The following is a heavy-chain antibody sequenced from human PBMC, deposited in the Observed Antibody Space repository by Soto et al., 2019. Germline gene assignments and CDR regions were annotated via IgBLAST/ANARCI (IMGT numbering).Heavy chain of an antibody. CDR1: GFMFSAYW. CDR3: VREDWHRFDS. CDR2: ISGGASDK. D-gene: IGHD2-21*01. Sequence: EVQLVESGGRLVQPGGSLRLSCAASGFMFSAYWMSWVRQDPGKGLEWVATISGGASDKFYVDSVKGRFTISRDDSKNTQYLQMNSLRDEDTAVYYCVREDWHRFDSWGQGTLVTVYS. J-gene: IGHJ4*02. V-gene: IGHV3-7*01.